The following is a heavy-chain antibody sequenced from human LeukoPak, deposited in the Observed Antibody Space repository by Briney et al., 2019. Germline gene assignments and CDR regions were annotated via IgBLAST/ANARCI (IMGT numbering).Heavy chain of an antibody. CDR2: IYYSGST. Sequence: SETLSLTCTVSGGSISSYYWSWIRQPPGKGLEWIGYIYYSGSTNYNPSLKSRVTISVDTSKNQFSLKLSSLTAADTAVYYCATRSSGYYKGDAFDIWGQGTMVTVSS. J-gene: IGHJ3*02. V-gene: IGHV4-59*01. CDR1: GGSISSYY. D-gene: IGHD3-22*01. CDR3: ATRSSGYYKGDAFDI.